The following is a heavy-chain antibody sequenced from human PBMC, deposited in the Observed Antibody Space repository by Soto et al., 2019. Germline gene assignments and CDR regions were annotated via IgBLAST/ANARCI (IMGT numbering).Heavy chain of an antibody. V-gene: IGHV3-74*02. J-gene: IGHJ4*02. CDR1: GFTFSSYG. CDR3: ARGVTSTTGSWY. CDR2: INSDGSSA. D-gene: IGHD1-26*01. Sequence: EVQLVESGGGLVQPGGSLRLSCAASGFTFSSYGMHWVRQAPGKGLMWVSRINSDGSSASYAESVTGRITISRDKAKNTVFTQLNSQRAEDTAAYYCARGVTSTTGSWYRGRGPLVTVSS.